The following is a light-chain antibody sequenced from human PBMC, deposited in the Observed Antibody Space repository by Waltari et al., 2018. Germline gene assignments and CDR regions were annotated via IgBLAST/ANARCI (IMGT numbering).Light chain of an antibody. CDR3: SSYTSSSTWV. CDR1: SSDVGGYNY. J-gene: IGLJ3*02. Sequence: QSALTQPASVSGSPGQSITISCTGTSSDVGGYNYVSWYQQHPRKAPQFMIYDVSKRPSGVSNRFSGSKSGNTASLTISGLQAEDEADYYCSSYTSSSTWVFGGGTKLTVL. V-gene: IGLV2-14*01. CDR2: DVS.